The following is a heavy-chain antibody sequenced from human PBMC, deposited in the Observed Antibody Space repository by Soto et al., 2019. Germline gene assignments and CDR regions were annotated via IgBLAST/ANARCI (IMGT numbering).Heavy chain of an antibody. D-gene: IGHD5-12*01. CDR2: ITYDGSNK. V-gene: IGHV3-30*03. CDR3: SYGVLDTVAGSYIGG. CDR1: GFTFSSYG. J-gene: IGHJ4*02. Sequence: GWSLRLSCAASGFTFSSYGMHWVRQAPGKGLEWVAVITYDGSNKYYADSVKGRFTISRDNSKNTLYLQMNSLRAEDTAVDYCSYGVLDTVAGSYIGGWGQGTLVTVSS.